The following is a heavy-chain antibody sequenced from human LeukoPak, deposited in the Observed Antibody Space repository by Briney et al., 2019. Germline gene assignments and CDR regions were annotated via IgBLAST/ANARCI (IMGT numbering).Heavy chain of an antibody. CDR1: GFSFRSYS. CDR2: ITGSSSYI. D-gene: IGHD6-13*01. CDR3: VISWQLVLDY. V-gene: IGHV3-21*01. J-gene: IGHJ4*02. Sequence: PGGSLRLSCAASGFSFRSYSMDWVRQAPGKGLEWVSSITGSSSYISYADSVKGRFTISRDNAENSLFLQMNSLRAEDTAVYYCVISWQLVLDYWGQGTLVTVSS.